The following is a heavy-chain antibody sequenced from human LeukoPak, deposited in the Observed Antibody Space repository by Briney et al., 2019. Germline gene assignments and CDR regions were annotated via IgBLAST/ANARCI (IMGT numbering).Heavy chain of an antibody. D-gene: IGHD3-10*01. CDR1: GGSISSGSYY. Sequence: KASETLSLTCTVSGGSISSGSYYWSWIRQPAGKGLEWIGRIYTSGSTNYNPSLKSRVTISVDTSKNQFSLKLSSVTAADTAVYYCARVKMVRGVIMKDYWGQGTLVTVSS. V-gene: IGHV4-61*02. CDR3: ARVKMVRGVIMKDY. CDR2: IYTSGST. J-gene: IGHJ4*02.